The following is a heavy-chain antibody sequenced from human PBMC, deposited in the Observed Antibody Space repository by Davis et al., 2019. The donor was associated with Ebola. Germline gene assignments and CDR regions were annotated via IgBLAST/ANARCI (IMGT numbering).Heavy chain of an antibody. J-gene: IGHJ5*02. CDR3: ARGRGWLQSSWFDP. Sequence: MPSETLSLTCTVSGGSISSSSYYWGWIRQPPGKGLEWIGSIYYSGSTYYNPSLKSRVTISVDTSKNQFSLKLSSVTAADTAVYYCARGRGWLQSSWFDPWGQGTLVTVSS. V-gene: IGHV4-39*07. CDR2: IYYSGST. D-gene: IGHD5-24*01. CDR1: GGSISSSSYY.